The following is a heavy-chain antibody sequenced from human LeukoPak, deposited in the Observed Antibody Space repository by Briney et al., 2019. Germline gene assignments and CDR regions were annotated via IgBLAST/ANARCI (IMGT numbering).Heavy chain of an antibody. Sequence: SETLSLTCTVSGGSIRSRSNYWGWTRQPPGKGLEWLGSIYYSGSTYYNPSLKSRVTISVDTSKNQFSLKLSSVTAADTAVYYCARLAGYCSSTSCYLFDYWGQGTLVTVSS. CDR3: ARLAGYCSSTSCYLFDY. CDR2: IYYSGST. CDR1: GGSIRSRSNY. J-gene: IGHJ4*02. D-gene: IGHD2-2*01. V-gene: IGHV4-39*01.